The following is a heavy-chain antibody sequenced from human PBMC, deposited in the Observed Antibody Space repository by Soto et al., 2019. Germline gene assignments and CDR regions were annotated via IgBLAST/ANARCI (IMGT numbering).Heavy chain of an antibody. D-gene: IGHD4-4*01. CDR3: ARHLTSGSNRFDAFDI. V-gene: IGHV4-39*01. Sequence: QLQLQESGPGLVKPSETLSLTCTVSGGSISSSSYYWGWIRQPPGKGLEWIGSIYYSGSTYYNPSLKSRVTISVDTSKNQFSLNLSSVTAADTAVYYCARHLTSGSNRFDAFDIWGQGTMVTVSS. J-gene: IGHJ3*02. CDR2: IYYSGST. CDR1: GGSISSSSYY.